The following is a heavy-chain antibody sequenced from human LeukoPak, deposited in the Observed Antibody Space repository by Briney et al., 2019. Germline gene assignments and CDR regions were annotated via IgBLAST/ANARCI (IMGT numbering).Heavy chain of an antibody. D-gene: IGHD4-23*01. Sequence: GGSLRLSCAASGFTFSNYVMHWVRQAPGKGLEWLAIISYDGTYKHYADSVKGRFAISRDTSKNTLYLQMNSLRAEDTAVYYCAKDCAVGSIDYWGQGTLVTVSS. V-gene: IGHV3-30*09. CDR1: GFTFSNYV. CDR2: ISYDGTYK. CDR3: AKDCAVGSIDY. J-gene: IGHJ4*02.